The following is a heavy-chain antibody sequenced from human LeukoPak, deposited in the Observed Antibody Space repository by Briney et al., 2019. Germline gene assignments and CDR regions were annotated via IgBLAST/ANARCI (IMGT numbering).Heavy chain of an antibody. D-gene: IGHD3/OR15-3a*01. CDR1: GGSISSGDYY. J-gene: IGHJ4*02. CDR2: IYYSGST. CDR3: ARLGTGYYRSFDY. Sequence: SETLSLTCTVSGGSISSGDYYWSWIRQPPGKGLEWIGYIYYSGSTYYNPSLKSRVTISVDTSKNQFSLKLSSVTAADTAVYYCARLGTGYYRSFDYWGQGTLVTVSS. V-gene: IGHV4-30-4*01.